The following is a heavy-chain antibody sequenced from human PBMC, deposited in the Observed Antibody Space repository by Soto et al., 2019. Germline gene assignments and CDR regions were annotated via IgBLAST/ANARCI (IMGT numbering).Heavy chain of an antibody. CDR2: IIPILGIA. V-gene: IGHV1-69*02. D-gene: IGHD3-22*01. CDR3: ARRYYDSPSHGMDV. Sequence: QVQLVQSGAEVKKPGSSVKVSCKASGGTFSSYTISWVRQAPGQGLEWMGRIIPILGIANYAQKFQGRVTITADKSASTAYMELSSLRSEDTAVYYCARRYYDSPSHGMDVWGQGTTVTVSS. CDR1: GGTFSSYT. J-gene: IGHJ6*02.